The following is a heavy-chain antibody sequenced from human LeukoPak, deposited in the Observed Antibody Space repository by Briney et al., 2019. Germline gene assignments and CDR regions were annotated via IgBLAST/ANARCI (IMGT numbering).Heavy chain of an antibody. J-gene: IGHJ4*02. CDR3: ARSSMTTPFDY. CDR1: GFTFSGSA. Sequence: GGSLRLSCAASGFTFSGSAMHWVRQASGKGLEWVGRIRNKANSYATAYSASVKGRFTISSDDSKNKAYLQMNSLKTEDTAVYYCARSSMTTPFDYWGQGTLVTVSS. D-gene: IGHD1-14*01. V-gene: IGHV3-73*01. CDR2: IRNKANSYAT.